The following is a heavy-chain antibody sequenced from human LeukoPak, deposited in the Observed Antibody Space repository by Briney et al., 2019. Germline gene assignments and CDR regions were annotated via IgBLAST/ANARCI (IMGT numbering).Heavy chain of an antibody. V-gene: IGHV3-7*04. D-gene: IGHD2-2*01. CDR1: GFTFSSYW. J-gene: IGHJ4*02. Sequence: GGSLRLSCAASGFTFSSYWMSWVRQAPGKGLEWVANIKQDGSEKYYVDPVKGRFTISRDNAKNSLCLQMNSLRAEDTAVYYCARATYCSSTSCYLQYYFDYWGQGTLVTVSS. CDR3: ARATYCSSTSCYLQYYFDY. CDR2: IKQDGSEK.